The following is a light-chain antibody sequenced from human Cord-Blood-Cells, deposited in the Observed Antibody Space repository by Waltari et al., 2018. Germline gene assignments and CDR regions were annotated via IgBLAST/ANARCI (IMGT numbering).Light chain of an antibody. J-gene: IGKJ2*01. CDR3: QQYNRYT. V-gene: IGKV1-5*03. CDR2: KAS. Sequence: DIKMTQYPSTLSASVGDRVTITCRASQSISSWLAWYQQKPGKAPKLLIYKASSLESGVPSRFSGSGSGTEFTLTISSLQPDDFATYYCQQYNRYTFGQGTKLEIK. CDR1: QSISSW.